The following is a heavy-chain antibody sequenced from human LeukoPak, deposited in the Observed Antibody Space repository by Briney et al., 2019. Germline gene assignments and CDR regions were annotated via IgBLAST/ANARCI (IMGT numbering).Heavy chain of an antibody. Sequence: ASVKVSCKASGYTSTGYYMHWVRQAPGQGLEWMGWINPNSGGTNYAQKFQGWVTMTRDTSISTAYMELSRLRSDDTAVYYCARGRGYSYGLDYWGQGTLVTVSS. V-gene: IGHV1-2*04. D-gene: IGHD5-18*01. CDR1: GYTSTGYY. CDR2: INPNSGGT. CDR3: ARGRGYSYGLDY. J-gene: IGHJ4*02.